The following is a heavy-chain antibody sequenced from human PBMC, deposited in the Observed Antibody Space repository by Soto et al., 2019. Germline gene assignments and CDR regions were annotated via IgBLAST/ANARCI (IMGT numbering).Heavy chain of an antibody. V-gene: IGHV1-69*13. CDR2: IIPIFGTA. J-gene: IGHJ6*02. D-gene: IGHD5-12*01. CDR1: GGTLSSYA. CDR3: ARMPSVEMATITYYYGMDV. Sequence: GASVKVSCKASGGTLSSYAISWVRQAPGQGLEWMGGIIPIFGTANYAQKFQGRVTITADESTSTAYMELSSLRSEDTAVYYCARMPSVEMATITYYYGMDVWGQGTTVTVSS.